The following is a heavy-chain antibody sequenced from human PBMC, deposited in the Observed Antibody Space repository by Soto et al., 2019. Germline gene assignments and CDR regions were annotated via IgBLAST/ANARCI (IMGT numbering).Heavy chain of an antibody. J-gene: IGHJ4*02. D-gene: IGHD5-18*01. V-gene: IGHV1-46*03. CDR3: AREGSYGLDY. CDR2: INPSGGST. CDR1: GYTFTSYY. Sequence: QVQLVQSGAEVKKPGASVKVSCKASGYTFTSYYMHWVRQAPGQGLEWMGIINPSGGSTSYAQKFQXXVXMXXDTSTSTVYMELSSLRSEDTAVYYFAREGSYGLDYWGQGTLVTVSS.